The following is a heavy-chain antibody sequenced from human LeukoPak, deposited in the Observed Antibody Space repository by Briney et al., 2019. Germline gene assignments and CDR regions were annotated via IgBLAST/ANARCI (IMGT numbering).Heavy chain of an antibody. CDR2: ISDSGGST. D-gene: IGHD3-16*01. CDR3: AKRGIVIRVILVGFHKEAYYFDS. Sequence: GGSLRLSCAVSGITLSNYGMSWVRQAPGKGLEWVAGISDSGGSTNYADSVKGRFTISRDNPKNTLYLQMNSLRAEDTAVYFCAKRGIVIRVILVGFHKEAYYFDSWGQGALVTVSS. CDR1: GITLSNYG. J-gene: IGHJ4*02. V-gene: IGHV3-23*01.